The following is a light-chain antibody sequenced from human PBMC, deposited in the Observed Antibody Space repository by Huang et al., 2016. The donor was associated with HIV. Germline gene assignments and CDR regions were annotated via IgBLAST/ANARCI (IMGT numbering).Light chain of an antibody. CDR3: MQTLQTPFFS. V-gene: IGKV2-28*01. CDR1: QSLLHSNGYKY. CDR2: SGS. J-gene: IGKJ3*01. Sequence: DIVMTQFPLYLPVTPGEPASISCRASQSLLHSNGYKYLDWYLQKPGQSPQLLIYSGSNRASGVPDRFSGSGSDAEFTLTISSVEAEDVGVYYCMQTLQTPFFSFGPGTIVDI.